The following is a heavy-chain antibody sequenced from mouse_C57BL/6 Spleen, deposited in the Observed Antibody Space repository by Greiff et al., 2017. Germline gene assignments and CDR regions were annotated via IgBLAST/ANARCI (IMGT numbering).Heavy chain of an antibody. J-gene: IGHJ4*01. Sequence: QVQLKQPGAELVRPGSSVKLSCKASGYTFTSYWMHWVKQRPIQGLEWIGNIDPSDSETHYNQKFKDKATLTVDKSSSTAYMQLSSLTSEDSAVYYCARLDYYGSSYYAMDYWGQGTSVTVSS. CDR2: IDPSDSET. CDR3: ARLDYYGSSYYAMDY. D-gene: IGHD1-1*01. CDR1: GYTFTSYW. V-gene: IGHV1-52*01.